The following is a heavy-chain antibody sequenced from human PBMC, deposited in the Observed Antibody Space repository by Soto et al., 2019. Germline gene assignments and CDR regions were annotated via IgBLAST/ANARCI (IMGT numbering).Heavy chain of an antibody. D-gene: IGHD1-26*01. J-gene: IGHJ4*02. CDR1: GFTFSSYA. CDR2: ISGSGGST. Sequence: GGSLRLSCAASGFTFSSYAMSWVRQAPGKGLEWVSAISGSGGSTYYADSVKGRFTISRDNSKNTLYLQMNSLRAEDTAVYYCAKVSSGSYPPLYYFEYRGQGTLVTVPS. V-gene: IGHV3-23*01. CDR3: AKVSSGSYPPLYYFEY.